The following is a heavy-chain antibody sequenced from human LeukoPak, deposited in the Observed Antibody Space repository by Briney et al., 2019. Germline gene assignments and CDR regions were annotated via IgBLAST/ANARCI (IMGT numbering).Heavy chain of an antibody. CDR1: GYTFTSHY. D-gene: IGHD6-13*01. CDR2: INPSGGST. CDR3: ARDSIAAAHAFDI. Sequence: GASVKVSCKASGYTFTSHYMHWVRQAPGQGLEWMGIINPSGGSTSYAQKFQGRVTMTRDTSTSTVYMELSSLRSEDTAVYYCARDSIAAAHAFDIWGQGTMVTVSS. J-gene: IGHJ3*02. V-gene: IGHV1-46*01.